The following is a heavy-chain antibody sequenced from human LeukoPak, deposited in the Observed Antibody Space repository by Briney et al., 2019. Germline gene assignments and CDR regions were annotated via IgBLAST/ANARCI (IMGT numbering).Heavy chain of an antibody. Sequence: GGSLRLSCAASGFTFSSYWMNWVRQAPGKRLEWVANIKQDGSEKYYVDSVKGRFTISRDNAENSLYLQMNSLRAEDTAVYYCAKEGAYPIVTYDSWGQGTLVTVSS. CDR2: IKQDGSEK. J-gene: IGHJ5*01. CDR1: GFTFSSYW. V-gene: IGHV3-7*01. CDR3: AKEGAYPIVTYDS. D-gene: IGHD4-11*01.